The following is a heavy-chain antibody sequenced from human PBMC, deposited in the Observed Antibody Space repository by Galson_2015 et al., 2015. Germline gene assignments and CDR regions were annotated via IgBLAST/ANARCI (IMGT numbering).Heavy chain of an antibody. V-gene: IGHV1-69*02. Sequence: SVKVSCKASGGTFSSYPISWVRQTPGQGLEWMGRIIPILGIANYAQKFQGRVTITADKSTSTAYMELSSLRSEDTAVYYCASVAARHPYYYGMDVLGQGTPVTVSS. CDR1: GGTFSSYP. D-gene: IGHD6-6*01. CDR2: IIPILGIA. CDR3: ASVAARHPYYYGMDV. J-gene: IGHJ6*02.